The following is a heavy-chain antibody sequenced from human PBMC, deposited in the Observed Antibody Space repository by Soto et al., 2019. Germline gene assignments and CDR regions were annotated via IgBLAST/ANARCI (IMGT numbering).Heavy chain of an antibody. CDR1: GFTFSSYW. Sequence: GGSLRLSCAASGFTFSSYWMSWVRQAPGKGLEWVANIKQDGSEKYYVDSVKGRFTISRDNAKNSLYLQMNSLRAEDTAVYYCAAYSGYDSVATDYYMDVWGKGTTVTVSS. CDR3: AAYSGYDSVATDYYMDV. J-gene: IGHJ6*03. D-gene: IGHD5-12*01. V-gene: IGHV3-7*01. CDR2: IKQDGSEK.